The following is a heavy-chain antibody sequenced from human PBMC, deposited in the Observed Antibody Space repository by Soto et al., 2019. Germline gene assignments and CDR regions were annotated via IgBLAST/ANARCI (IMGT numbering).Heavy chain of an antibody. V-gene: IGHV3-23*01. CDR3: AKDGTTAGIHYYGMDV. CDR1: GFSFTTYG. CDR2: IGRGGDR. Sequence: GGSLGLCCEVSGFSFTTYGMNWFRQAPDQGLEWVSTIGRGGDRFYADSVKGRFTISRDISKNTLFLPMNSLRAEDTALYFCAKDGTTAGIHYYGMDVWGQGTTVTVSS. D-gene: IGHD2-2*02. J-gene: IGHJ6*02.